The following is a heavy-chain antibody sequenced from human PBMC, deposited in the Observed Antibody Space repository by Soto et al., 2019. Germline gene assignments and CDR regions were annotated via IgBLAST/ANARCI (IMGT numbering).Heavy chain of an antibody. Sequence: ASVKVSCKASGYTFTSYAMHWVRQAPGQRLEWMGWINAGNGNTKYSQKFQGRVTITRDTSASTAYMELSSLRSEDTAVYYCARVSYDYGSNTAEYFQHWGQGTLVTVSS. V-gene: IGHV1-3*01. CDR3: ARVSYDYGSNTAEYFQH. CDR2: INAGNGNT. J-gene: IGHJ1*01. D-gene: IGHD4-17*01. CDR1: GYTFTSYA.